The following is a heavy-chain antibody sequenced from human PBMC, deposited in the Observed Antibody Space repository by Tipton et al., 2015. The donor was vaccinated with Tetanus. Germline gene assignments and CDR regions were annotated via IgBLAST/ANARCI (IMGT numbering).Heavy chain of an antibody. Sequence: TLSLTCNVSSGSINSHYWGWVRQPPGKGLEWIGFLSFTGNARSNPSLKSRVTMSVDRSKNQFSLHLSRVTTADSAVYYCARDQGGGRVVRLNWFGPWGQGAVVTVSS. D-gene: IGHD6-6*01. V-gene: IGHV4-59*11. CDR2: LSFTGNA. CDR3: ARDQGGGRVVRLNWFGP. CDR1: SGSINSHY. J-gene: IGHJ5*02.